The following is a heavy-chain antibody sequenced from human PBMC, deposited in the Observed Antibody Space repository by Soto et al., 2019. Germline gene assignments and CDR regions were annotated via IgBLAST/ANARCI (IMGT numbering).Heavy chain of an antibody. CDR2: VYPSGDT. CDR1: GDSMFTNY. V-gene: IGHV4-4*08. Sequence: SETLSLTCSVSGDSMFTNYWSWIRQPPGKGLQYIGDVYPSGDTNYNTSLNSRVTMSRDSSKTTLYLQMNSLRAEDTAVYYCAKELHDSSGSPMYYFDYWGPGTLVTVSS. J-gene: IGHJ4*02. CDR3: AKELHDSSGSPMYYFDY. D-gene: IGHD3-22*01.